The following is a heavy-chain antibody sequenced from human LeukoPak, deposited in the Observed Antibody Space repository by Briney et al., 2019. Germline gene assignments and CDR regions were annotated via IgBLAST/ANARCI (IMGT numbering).Heavy chain of an antibody. CDR2: IIPILCIA. CDR3: ARHIYDSSGYYSEDY. D-gene: IGHD3-22*01. J-gene: IGHJ4*02. CDR1: GCTLRSYT. V-gene: IGHV1-69*02. Sequence: GSSVQVSCKASGCTLRSYTISWVRQAPAQGLEWMGRIIPILCIANYAQKFQGRVKITADKSTSTAYMELSSLRSEDTAVYYWARHIYDSSGYYSEDYWGQGTLVTVSS.